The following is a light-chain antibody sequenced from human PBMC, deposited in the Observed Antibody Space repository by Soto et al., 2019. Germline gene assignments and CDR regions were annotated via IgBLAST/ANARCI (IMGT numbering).Light chain of an antibody. CDR3: QSYDSSNVV. Sequence: NFMLTQPHSVSDSPGKTVTISCTRSSGSIASNYVQWYQQRPGSSPTTVIYEDNQRPSGVPDRFSGSIDSSSNSASRTISGLKTEDEADYYCQSYDSSNVVFGGGTKLTVL. J-gene: IGLJ2*01. CDR1: SGSIASNY. V-gene: IGLV6-57*01. CDR2: EDN.